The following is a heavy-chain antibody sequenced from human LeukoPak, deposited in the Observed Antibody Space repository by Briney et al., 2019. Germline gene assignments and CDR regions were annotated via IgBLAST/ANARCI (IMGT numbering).Heavy chain of an antibody. D-gene: IGHD2-2*01. CDR2: ITNSGSTI. J-gene: IGHJ4*02. CDR3: ARDRDCGTTTCSVDY. CDR1: GFSLSDYY. Sequence: GGSLRLSCAASGFSLSDYYMSWVRQAPGKGLEWISYITNSGSTIYYAESVKGRFTISRDDAKNSLYLQMNNLRAEDTAVYYCARDRDCGTTTCSVDYWGQGTLVTVSS. V-gene: IGHV3-11*01.